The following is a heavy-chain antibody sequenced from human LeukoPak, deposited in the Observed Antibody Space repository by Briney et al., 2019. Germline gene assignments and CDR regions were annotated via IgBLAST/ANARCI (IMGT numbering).Heavy chain of an antibody. J-gene: IGHJ4*02. V-gene: IGHV1-2*02. Sequence: ASVKVSGKASGYTFTGYYMHWVRQAPGQGLEWMGWINPNSGGTNYAQKFQGRVTMTRDTSISTTYMELSRLRSDDTAVYYCASRADYDFWSGLSYWGQGTLVTVSS. CDR1: GYTFTGYY. CDR3: ASRADYDFWSGLSY. CDR2: INPNSGGT. D-gene: IGHD3-3*01.